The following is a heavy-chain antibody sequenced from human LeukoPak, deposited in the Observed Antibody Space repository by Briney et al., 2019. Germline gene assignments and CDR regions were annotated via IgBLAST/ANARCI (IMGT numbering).Heavy chain of an antibody. CDR2: ISGSGGSA. CDR1: GFTFSSYA. V-gene: IGHV3-23*01. J-gene: IGHJ4*02. Sequence: GGSLRLSCAASGFTFSSYAMNWVRQAPGKGLEWVSAISGSGGSADYADSVKGRFTISRDNSKNTLYLQMNSLRAEDTAVYYCAKDPGGRYSSGWYFNYWGQGTLVTVSS. CDR3: AKDPGGRYSSGWYFNY. D-gene: IGHD6-19*01.